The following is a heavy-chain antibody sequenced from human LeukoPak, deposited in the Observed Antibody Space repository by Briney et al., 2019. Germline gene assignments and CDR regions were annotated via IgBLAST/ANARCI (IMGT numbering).Heavy chain of an antibody. Sequence: GSLRLSCAASGFTFSSYAMSWVRQAPGKGLEWVSAISGSGGSTYYADSVKGRFTISRDNSKNTLYLQMDSLRAEDTAVYYCAEVVCSSTSCYIDYWGQGTLVTVSS. CDR1: GFTFSSYA. V-gene: IGHV3-23*01. CDR2: ISGSGGST. CDR3: AEVVCSSTSCYIDY. D-gene: IGHD2-2*02. J-gene: IGHJ4*02.